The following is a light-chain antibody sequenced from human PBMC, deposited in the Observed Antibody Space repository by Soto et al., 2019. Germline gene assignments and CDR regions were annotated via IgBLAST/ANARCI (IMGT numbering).Light chain of an antibody. V-gene: IGLV2-11*01. CDR1: SSDVGGYNY. CDR2: DVS. CDR3: CSYAGSYTLV. J-gene: IGLJ2*01. Sequence: QSALTQPRSVSGSTGQSVTISCTGTSSDVGGYNYVSWYQQHPGKAPKLMIYDVSKRPSGVPDRFSGSKYGNTASLTTSGLQAEDEADYYCCSYAGSYTLVFGGGTKLTVL.